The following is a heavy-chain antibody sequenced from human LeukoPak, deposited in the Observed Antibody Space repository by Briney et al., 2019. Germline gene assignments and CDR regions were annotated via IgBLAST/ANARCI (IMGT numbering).Heavy chain of an antibody. CDR2: ISSSSSTI. D-gene: IGHD5/OR15-5a*01. CDR3: AKALRAAHRPVYTYYYMDV. CDR1: GFTFSSYS. J-gene: IGHJ6*03. V-gene: IGHV3-48*01. Sequence: GGSLRLSCAASGFTFSSYSMNWVRQAPGKGLEWVSYISSSSSTIYYADSVKGRFTISRDNSKNTVYLQMNSLRADDTAVYYCAKALRAAHRPVYTYYYMDVWGKGTTVTVSS.